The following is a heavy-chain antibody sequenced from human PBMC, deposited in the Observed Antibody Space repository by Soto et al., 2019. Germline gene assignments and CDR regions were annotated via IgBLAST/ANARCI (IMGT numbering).Heavy chain of an antibody. J-gene: IGHJ3*02. D-gene: IGHD3-10*01. CDR1: GGSFSGYY. V-gene: IGHV4-34*01. Sequence: QVQLHQWGAGLLKPSETLSLTCAVYGGSFSGYYWSWIRQPPGKGVEWIGEINHSGSTNYNPSLKSRDTISVDTAKNQFPLKLSSVTAADTAVYYCERMVDSDAFDIWGQGTMVTVSS. CDR3: ERMVDSDAFDI. CDR2: INHSGST.